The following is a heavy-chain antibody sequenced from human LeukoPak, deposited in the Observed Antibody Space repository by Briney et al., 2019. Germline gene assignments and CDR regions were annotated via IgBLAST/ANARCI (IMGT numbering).Heavy chain of an antibody. CDR3: ARGEATFDY. V-gene: IGHV4-34*01. Sequence: SETLSLTCAVYGGSFSGYYWSWIRQPPGKGLEWIGEINHSGSTNYNPSLKSRVTISVDTSKNQFSLKLSSVTAADTAVYYCARGEATFDYWGQGTLVTVSS. CDR2: INHSGST. J-gene: IGHJ4*02. CDR1: GGSFSGYY.